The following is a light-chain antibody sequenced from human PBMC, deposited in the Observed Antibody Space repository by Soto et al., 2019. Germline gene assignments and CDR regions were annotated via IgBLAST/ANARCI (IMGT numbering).Light chain of an antibody. CDR3: QQYGSSPWT. V-gene: IGKV3-20*01. Sequence: DIVMTQSPTILSVSPGERATLSCRASQSVRTSLAWYQQKPGQAPRLLIYGASSRATGIPDRFSGSGSGTDFTLTISRLEPEDFAVYYCQQYGSSPWTFGQGTKVDIK. CDR1: QSVRTS. CDR2: GAS. J-gene: IGKJ1*01.